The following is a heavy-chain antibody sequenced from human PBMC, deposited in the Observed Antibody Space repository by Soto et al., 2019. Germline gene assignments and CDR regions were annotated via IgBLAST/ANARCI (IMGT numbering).Heavy chain of an antibody. Sequence: PSETLSLTCTVSGDSVTSDGHYWGWIRQPPGKGLESIANIYYDGNTYYNPSLKGRVTISLDTSKNQFSLRLNSVTAADTAVYYCARSSIKPQVFMYPFDSWSQGTLVTVSS. CDR1: GDSVTSDGHY. CDR3: ARSSIKPQVFMYPFDS. D-gene: IGHD3-3*01. J-gene: IGHJ4*02. V-gene: IGHV4-39*01. CDR2: IYYDGNT.